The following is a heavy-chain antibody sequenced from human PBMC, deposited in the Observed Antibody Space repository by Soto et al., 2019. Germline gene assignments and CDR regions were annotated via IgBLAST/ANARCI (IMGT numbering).Heavy chain of an antibody. CDR3: APQPYSGDCPEGKYFGS. J-gene: IGHJ4*02. V-gene: IGHV1-18*01. CDR2: ISPYSGNT. D-gene: IGHD6-19*01. Sequence: QVQLVPSRAEGKKPGASVKVSCKTSLYTFTNYGFSWVRQAPGQGLEWMGWISPYSGNTNYAQKLQGRVTLTTDTSTTTAYLELRSLKSDDTAVYYCAPQPYSGDCPEGKYFGSWGQGTLVTVSS. CDR1: LYTFTNYG.